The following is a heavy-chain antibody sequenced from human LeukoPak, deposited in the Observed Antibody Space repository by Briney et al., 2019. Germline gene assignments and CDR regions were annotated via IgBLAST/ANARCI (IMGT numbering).Heavy chain of an antibody. V-gene: IGHV4-4*07. CDR1: GGSISSYY. CDR3: AAGPPYYLDY. J-gene: IGHJ4*02. Sequence: SETLSLTCTVSGGSISSYYWSWIRQPAGKGLEWIGRIYTSGSTNYNPSLKSRVTMSVDTSKNPCSLKLGSVTRADQGVYYCAAGPPYYLDYWAQGTLVTVSS. CDR2: IYTSGST.